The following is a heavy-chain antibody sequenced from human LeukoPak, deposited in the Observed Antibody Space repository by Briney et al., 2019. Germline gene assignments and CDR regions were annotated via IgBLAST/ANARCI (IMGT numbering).Heavy chain of an antibody. V-gene: IGHV3-48*03. CDR1: GFTFSSYE. Sequence: PGGSLRLSCAASGFTFSSYEMNWVRQAPGKGLEWVSYISSSGSTIYYADSVKGRFTISRDNAKNSLYLQMNSLRAEDTAVYYCARDDSLLQFGCWGQGTLVTVSS. CDR3: ARDDSLLQFGC. CDR2: ISSSGSTI. D-gene: IGHD5-24*01. J-gene: IGHJ4*02.